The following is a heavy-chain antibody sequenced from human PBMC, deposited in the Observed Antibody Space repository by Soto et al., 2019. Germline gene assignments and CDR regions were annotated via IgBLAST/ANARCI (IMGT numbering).Heavy chain of an antibody. CDR1: GFTFTNYW. V-gene: IGHV3-74*01. Sequence: GGSLRLSCAASGFTFTNYWMRWVRQAPGKGLVWVSRINGDGSTTDYADSVKGRFTISRDNAKNSLYLQMNSLRAEDTAVYYCARAGYCSGGSCDGAFDIWGQGTMVTVSS. D-gene: IGHD2-15*01. CDR3: ARAGYCSGGSCDGAFDI. J-gene: IGHJ3*02. CDR2: INGDGSTT.